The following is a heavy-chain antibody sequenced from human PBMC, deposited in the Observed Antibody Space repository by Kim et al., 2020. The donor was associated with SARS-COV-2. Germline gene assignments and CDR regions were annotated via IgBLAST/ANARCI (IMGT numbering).Heavy chain of an antibody. J-gene: IGHJ6*02. V-gene: IGHV1-69*02. CDR1: GGTFSSYT. CDR3: AGTIAVAGTGGGGYYYYGMDV. D-gene: IGHD6-19*01. CDR2: IIPILGIA. Sequence: SVKVSCKASGGTFSSYTISWVRQAPGQGLEWMGRIIPILGIANYAQKFQGRVTITADKSTSTAYMELSSLRSEDTAVYYCAGTIAVAGTGGGGYYYYGMDVWGQGTTVTVSS.